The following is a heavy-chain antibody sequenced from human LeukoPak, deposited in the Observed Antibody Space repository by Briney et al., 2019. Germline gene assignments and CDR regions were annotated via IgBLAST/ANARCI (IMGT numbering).Heavy chain of an antibody. V-gene: IGHV3-11*06. Sequence: GGSLRLSCAASGFTFSDYYMSWIRQAPGKGLEWVSYISSSGGYTTYADSVKGRFTISRDNAKNSLYLQMNSLRDEDTAVYYCARALYNWNDDSMGYWGQGALVTVSS. D-gene: IGHD1-20*01. J-gene: IGHJ4*02. CDR3: ARALYNWNDDSMGY. CDR2: ISSSGGYT. CDR1: GFTFSDYY.